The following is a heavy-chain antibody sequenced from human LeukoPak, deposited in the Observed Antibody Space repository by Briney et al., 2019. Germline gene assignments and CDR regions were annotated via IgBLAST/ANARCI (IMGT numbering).Heavy chain of an antibody. CDR3: ARVGSGYYAYYYYYYMDV. J-gene: IGHJ6*03. V-gene: IGHV3-20*04. Sequence: GGSLRLSCAASGFTFDDYGMSWVRQAPGKGLEWVSGINWNGGSTGYADSVKGRFTISRDNAKNSLYLQMNSLRAEDTALYYCARVGSGYYAYYYYYYMDVWGKGTTVTVSS. D-gene: IGHD3-3*01. CDR2: INWNGGST. CDR1: GFTFDDYG.